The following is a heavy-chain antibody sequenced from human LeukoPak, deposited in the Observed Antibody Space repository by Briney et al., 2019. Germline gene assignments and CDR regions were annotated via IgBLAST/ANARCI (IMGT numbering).Heavy chain of an antibody. V-gene: IGHV3-23*01. CDR3: AKDVDTAMENPYFDY. CDR1: GFTFSTYS. J-gene: IGHJ4*02. D-gene: IGHD5-18*01. CDR2: ISGSGGST. Sequence: GGSLRLSCAASGFTFSTYSMNWVRQAPGKGLEWVSAISGSGGSTYYADSVKGRFTISRDNSKNTLYLQMNSLRAEDTAVYYCAKDVDTAMENPYFDYWGQGTLVTVSS.